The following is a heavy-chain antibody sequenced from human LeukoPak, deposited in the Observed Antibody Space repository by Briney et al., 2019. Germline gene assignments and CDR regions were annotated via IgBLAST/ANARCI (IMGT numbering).Heavy chain of an antibody. CDR3: ARDVGGYYGMDV. J-gene: IGHJ6*02. D-gene: IGHD1-26*01. Sequence: SWVRQAPGKGLEWIGEIYQSGLAHHKPSLRSRLTISVDKSKNQFSLKLTSVTAADTAVYYCARDVGGYYGMDVWGQGTTVIVSS. V-gene: IGHV4-4*02. CDR2: IYQSGLA.